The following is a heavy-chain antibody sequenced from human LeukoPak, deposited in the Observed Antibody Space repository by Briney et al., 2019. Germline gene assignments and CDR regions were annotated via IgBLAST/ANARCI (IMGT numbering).Heavy chain of an antibody. Sequence: GGSLRLSCAASGFTFSSYAMSWVRQAPGKGLEWGSSISNSGGRTFYTDSVKGRFTISRDNSKITLYLQMNSLRAEDTAVYYCAKSYNGYESKPDYWGQGTLVTVSS. D-gene: IGHD5-12*01. CDR1: GFTFSSYA. CDR2: ISNSGGRT. CDR3: AKSYNGYESKPDY. V-gene: IGHV3-23*01. J-gene: IGHJ4*02.